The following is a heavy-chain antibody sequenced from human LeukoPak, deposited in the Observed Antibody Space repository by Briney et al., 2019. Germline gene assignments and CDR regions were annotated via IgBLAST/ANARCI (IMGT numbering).Heavy chain of an antibody. Sequence: ASVKVSCKASGYTFTNYYMHWVRQAPGQGLEWMGLINPTGGSTGYAQKFQGRVTMTRDMSTSTDYMELSSLRSEDTAIYYCARDNSVGDNAWWFDPWGQGTLVSVSS. J-gene: IGHJ5*02. CDR2: INPTGGST. CDR1: GYTFTNYY. D-gene: IGHD1-26*01. CDR3: ARDNSVGDNAWWFDP. V-gene: IGHV1-46*01.